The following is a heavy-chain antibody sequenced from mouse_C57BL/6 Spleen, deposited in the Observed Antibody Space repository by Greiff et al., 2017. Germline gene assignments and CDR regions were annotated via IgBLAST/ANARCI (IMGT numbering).Heavy chain of an antibody. CDR1: GYTFTDYY. CDR3: ARSYYGYAMDY. D-gene: IGHD1-1*01. J-gene: IGHJ4*01. CDR2: INPNNGGT. V-gene: IGHV1-26*01. Sequence: VQLQQSGPELVKPGASVKISCKASGYTFTDYYMNWVKQSLGKSLEWIGDINPNNGGTSYNQKFKGKATLTVDKSSSTAYMELRSLTSEDSAVYYCARSYYGYAMDYWGQGTSVTVSS.